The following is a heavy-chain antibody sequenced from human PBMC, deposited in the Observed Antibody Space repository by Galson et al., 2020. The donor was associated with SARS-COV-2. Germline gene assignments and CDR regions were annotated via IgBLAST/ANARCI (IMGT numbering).Heavy chain of an antibody. CDR2: ISGSGGST. D-gene: IGHD4-17*01. V-gene: IGHV3-23*01. CDR3: AKGPLNYGDYDIWAPFDY. Sequence: GGSLRLSCAASGFTFSSYAMSWVRQAPGKGLEWVSAISGSGGSTYYADSVKGRFTISRDNSKNTLYLQMKSLRAEDTAVYYCAKGPLNYGDYDIWAPFDYWGQGTLVTVSS. J-gene: IGHJ4*02. CDR1: GFTFSSYA.